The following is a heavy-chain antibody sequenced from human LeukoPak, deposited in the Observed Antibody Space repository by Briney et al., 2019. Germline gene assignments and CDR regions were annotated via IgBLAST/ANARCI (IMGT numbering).Heavy chain of an antibody. J-gene: IGHJ6*04. D-gene: IGHD3-10*02. V-gene: IGHV3-48*03. Sequence: VGSLRLSRAASGFTFSSYEMNWGRPAPGKGLEWVSYISSSGSTIYYADSVKGRFTISRDNAKNSLYLQMNSLRAEDTAVYYCAGLGITMIGGVWGKGATVTISS. CDR3: AGLGITMIGGV. CDR1: GFTFSSYE. CDR2: ISSSGSTI.